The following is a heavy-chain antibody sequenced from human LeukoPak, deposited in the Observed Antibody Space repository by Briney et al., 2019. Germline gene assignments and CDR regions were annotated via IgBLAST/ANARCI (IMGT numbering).Heavy chain of an antibody. Sequence: ASVKVSCKASGYTFTGYYMHWVRQAPRQGLEWMGWINPNSGGTNYAQKFQGRVTMTRDTSISTAYMELSRLRSDDTAVYYCARGASSSHMYNWFDPWGQGTLVTVSS. V-gene: IGHV1-2*02. CDR2: INPNSGGT. J-gene: IGHJ5*02. D-gene: IGHD6-13*01. CDR3: ARGASSSHMYNWFDP. CDR1: GYTFTGYY.